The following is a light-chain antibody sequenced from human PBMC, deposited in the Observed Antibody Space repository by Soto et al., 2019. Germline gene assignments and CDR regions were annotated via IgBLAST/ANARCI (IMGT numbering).Light chain of an antibody. CDR2: DVS. V-gene: IGLV2-14*03. J-gene: IGLJ1*01. CDR1: SSDVGGYNY. CDR3: SSYTTSNTRQIV. Sequence: QSVLTQPASVSGSPGQSITISCTGTSSDVGGYNYVSWYQHHPGKAPKLMIYDVSNRPSGVFNRFSGSKSGNTTSLTISGLQPEDEANYYCSSYTTSNTRQIVFGTGAKLTDL.